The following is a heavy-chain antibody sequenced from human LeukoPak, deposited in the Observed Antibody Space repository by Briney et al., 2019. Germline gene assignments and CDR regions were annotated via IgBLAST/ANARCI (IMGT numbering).Heavy chain of an antibody. CDR2: INPNSGGT. J-gene: IGHJ4*02. CDR1: GYSFSGHY. CDR3: ARDWAHVGGNGLDY. Sequence: ASVKVSCKASGYSFSGHYIHWVRQAPGQGLEWMGWINPNSGGTNYAQKFQGRVTMTRDTSISTAYMELSRLRSDDTAVYYCARDWAHVGGNGLDYWGQGTLVTVSS. D-gene: IGHD4-23*01. V-gene: IGHV1-2*02.